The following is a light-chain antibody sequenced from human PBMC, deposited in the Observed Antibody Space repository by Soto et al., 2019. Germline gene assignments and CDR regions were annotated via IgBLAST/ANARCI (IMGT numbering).Light chain of an antibody. J-gene: IGLJ2*01. V-gene: IGLV2-14*01. CDR1: RSDIGAYNS. Sequence: QSALTQPASVSGSPGQSITISCAGTRSDIGAYNSVSWYQHLPGRSPTLIIYEATNRPSGVSERFSGSKAGDTASLTISGLQADDESEYFCISYKTDDTFVFGGGTKLTVL. CDR2: EAT. CDR3: ISYKTDDTFV.